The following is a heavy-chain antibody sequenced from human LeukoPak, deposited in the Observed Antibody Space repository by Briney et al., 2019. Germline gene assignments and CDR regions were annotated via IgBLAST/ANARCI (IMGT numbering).Heavy chain of an antibody. CDR1: GGSISSYY. D-gene: IGHD4-23*01. J-gene: IGHJ3*02. CDR3: AREGTTVVTLNAFDI. Sequence: SETLSLTCTVSGGSISSYYWSWIRQPAGKGLEWIGRIYTSGSTNYNPSLKSRVTISVDTSKNQFSLKLSSVTAADTAVYYCAREGTTVVTLNAFDIWGQGTMVTVSS. CDR2: IYTSGST. V-gene: IGHV4-4*07.